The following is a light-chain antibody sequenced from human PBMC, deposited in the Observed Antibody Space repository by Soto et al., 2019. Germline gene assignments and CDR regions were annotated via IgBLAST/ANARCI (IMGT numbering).Light chain of an antibody. V-gene: IGKV3-20*01. CDR3: QQYGSSPPRFT. Sequence: EIVVTQSPGTLSLSPGERATLSCRASQSVSSSYLAWYQQKPGQAPRLLIYGASSRATGITDRFSGSGAGTDFTLTISRLEPEDCAVDYCQQYGSSPPRFTFGPGTKVDIK. CDR2: GAS. J-gene: IGKJ3*01. CDR1: QSVSSSY.